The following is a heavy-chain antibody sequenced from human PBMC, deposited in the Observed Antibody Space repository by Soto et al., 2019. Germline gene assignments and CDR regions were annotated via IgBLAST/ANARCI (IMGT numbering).Heavy chain of an antibody. D-gene: IGHD1-7*01. Sequence: PGESLKISCNGSGYSFTIYWICWGRQMPGKGLEWMGIIYPCDSYTRYRPSFQGQATISADKSISHAYLQWSSLQASDTAMYYCARHKGPYNWNFGYYYGMDVWGQGTTVTVSS. CDR1: GYSFTIYW. CDR2: IYPCDSYT. CDR3: ARHKGPYNWNFGYYYGMDV. J-gene: IGHJ6*02. V-gene: IGHV5-51*01.